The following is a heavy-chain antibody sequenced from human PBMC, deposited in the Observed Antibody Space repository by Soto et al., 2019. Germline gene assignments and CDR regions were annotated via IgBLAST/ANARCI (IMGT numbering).Heavy chain of an antibody. CDR3: ARKHDFWSGRNLHYYYYYMDV. J-gene: IGHJ6*03. V-gene: IGHV4-34*01. D-gene: IGHD3-3*01. CDR1: GVSFSGYY. Sequence: PSETLSLTCAVYGVSFSGYYWSWIRQPPGKGLEWIGEINHSGSTNYNPSLKSRVTISVDTSKNQFSLKLSSVTAADTAVYYCARKHDFWSGRNLHYYYYYMDVWGKGTTVTVSS. CDR2: INHSGST.